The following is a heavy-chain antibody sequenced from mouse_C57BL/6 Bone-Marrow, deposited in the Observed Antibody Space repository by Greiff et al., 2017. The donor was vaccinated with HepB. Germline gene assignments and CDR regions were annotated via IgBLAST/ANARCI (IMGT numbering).Heavy chain of an antibody. D-gene: IGHD1-1*01. CDR3: ARRDYYGSSLDY. J-gene: IGHJ2*01. V-gene: IGHV3-6*01. CDR2: ISYDGSN. Sequence: EVKLQESGPGLVKPSQSLSLPCSVTGYSITSGYYWNWIRQFPGNNLEWMGYISYDGSNNYNPSLKNRISITRDTSKNQFFLKLTSVTTEDTATYYCARRDYYGSSLDYWGQGTTLTVAS. CDR1: GYSITSGYY.